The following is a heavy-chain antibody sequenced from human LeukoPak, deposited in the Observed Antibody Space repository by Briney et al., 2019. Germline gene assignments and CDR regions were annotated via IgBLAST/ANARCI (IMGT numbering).Heavy chain of an antibody. CDR1: GFTFSSYW. CDR2: IKQDGSEK. CDR3: ARDLYGDYQDY. Sequence: PGGSLRLSCAASGFTFSSYWMSWVRQAPGKGLEWVANIKQDGSEKYYVDSVKGRFTISRDNAKNPLYLQMNSLRAEDTAVYYCARDLYGDYQDYWGQGTLVTVSS. J-gene: IGHJ4*02. D-gene: IGHD4-17*01. V-gene: IGHV3-7*01.